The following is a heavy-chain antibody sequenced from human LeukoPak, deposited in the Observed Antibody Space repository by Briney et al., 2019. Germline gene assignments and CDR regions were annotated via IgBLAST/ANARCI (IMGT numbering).Heavy chain of an antibody. V-gene: IGHV3-30*02. Sequence: GGSLRLSCAASGFTFSSYGMQWVRQAPGKGLEWVAFIRSDGTNENYADSVKGRFTISRDNSKNMLYLQMNSLRPEDTAVYYCARGSGMTIVGATTDYWGQGTLVTVSS. J-gene: IGHJ4*02. D-gene: IGHD1-26*01. CDR2: IRSDGTNE. CDR3: ARGSGMTIVGATTDY. CDR1: GFTFSSYG.